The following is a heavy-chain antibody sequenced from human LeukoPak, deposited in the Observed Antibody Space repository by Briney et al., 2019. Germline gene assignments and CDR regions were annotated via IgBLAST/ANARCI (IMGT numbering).Heavy chain of an antibody. D-gene: IGHD6-13*01. CDR3: VKDLSSWLPGVFDY. V-gene: IGHV3-23*01. CDR1: GFPFSSYS. CDR2: IVGTTGTT. Sequence: GGSLRLSCAASGFPFSSYSMSWVRQAPGKGLEWVSGIVGTTGTTYYADSVMGRLTISRDKSKNTLYLEMNSLRAEDTAVYYCVKDLSSWLPGVFDYWGQGTLVTVSS. J-gene: IGHJ4*02.